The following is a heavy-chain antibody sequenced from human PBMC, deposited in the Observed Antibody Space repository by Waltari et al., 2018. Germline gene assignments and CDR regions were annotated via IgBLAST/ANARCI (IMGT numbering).Heavy chain of an antibody. V-gene: IGHV7-4-1*02. CDR3: ASEHSRGMDV. CDR2: INTNTGNP. J-gene: IGHJ6*02. Sequence: QVQLVQSGSELTKPGGSVKVSCKSSGYTFTSYALNWVRQAPGQGLEWRGWINTNTGNPTYAQGFTGRFVFSLDTSGSTASLQISSLKAEDTAVYYCASEHSRGMDVWGQGTTVIVSS. CDR1: GYTFTSYA.